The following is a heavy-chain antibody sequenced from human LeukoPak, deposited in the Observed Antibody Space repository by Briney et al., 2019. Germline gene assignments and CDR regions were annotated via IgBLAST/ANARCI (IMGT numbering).Heavy chain of an antibody. D-gene: IGHD2-15*01. Sequence: GGSLRLSCAASGFTFSSYAMHWVRQAPGKGLEWVAIISYGGSNKYYADSVKGRFTISRDNSKNTLYLQMDSLRTEDTAVYYCARAHCSGGSCYRRSGFDPWGQGTLVNGSS. CDR2: ISYGGSNK. CDR1: GFTFSSYA. V-gene: IGHV3-30*04. CDR3: ARAHCSGGSCYRRSGFDP. J-gene: IGHJ5*02.